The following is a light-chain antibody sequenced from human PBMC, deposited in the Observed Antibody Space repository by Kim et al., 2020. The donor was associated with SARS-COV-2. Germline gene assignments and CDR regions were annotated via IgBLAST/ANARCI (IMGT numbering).Light chain of an antibody. CDR2: DNT. Sequence: QSVLTQPPSVSAAPGQKVTISCSGTSSNIGKNYVSWYQQLPGTAPKLLIYDNTKRPSGIPDRFSGSRSGTSATLAITGLRTGDEADYYCGTWDSSLRAEVFGGGTQLTVL. V-gene: IGLV1-51*01. J-gene: IGLJ3*02. CDR3: GTWDSSLRAEV. CDR1: SSNIGKNY.